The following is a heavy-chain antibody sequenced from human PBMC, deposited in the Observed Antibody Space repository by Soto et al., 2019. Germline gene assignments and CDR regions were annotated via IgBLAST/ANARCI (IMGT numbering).Heavy chain of an antibody. J-gene: IGHJ6*02. CDR1: GGSISSYY. Sequence: SETLSLTCTVSGGSISSYYWSWIRQPPGKELEWIGYIYYSGSTNYNPSLKSRVTISVDTSKNQFSLKLSSVTAADTAVYYCARRLYYDSSGFEGGGMDVWGQGTTVTVSS. D-gene: IGHD3-22*01. CDR2: IYYSGST. CDR3: ARRLYYDSSGFEGGGMDV. V-gene: IGHV4-59*08.